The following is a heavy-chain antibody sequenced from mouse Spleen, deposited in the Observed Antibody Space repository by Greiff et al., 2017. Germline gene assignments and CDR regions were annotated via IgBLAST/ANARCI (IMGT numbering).Heavy chain of an antibody. J-gene: IGHJ4*01. CDR3: GKDSIPYYYAMDY. D-gene: IGHD3-2*01. V-gene: IGHV1-4*01. CDR1: GYTFTSYT. Sequence: VQLQQSGAELARPGASVKMSCKASGYTFTSYTMHWVKQRPGQGLEWIGYINPSSGYTKYNQKFKDKATLTADKSSSTAYMQLSSLTSEGSAVYYCGKDSIPYYYAMDYWGQGNSVTGSS. CDR2: INPSSGYT.